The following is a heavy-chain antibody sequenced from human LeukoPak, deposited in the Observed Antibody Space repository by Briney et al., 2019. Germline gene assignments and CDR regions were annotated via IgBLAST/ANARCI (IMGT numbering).Heavy chain of an antibody. CDR1: GGSISSSNW. D-gene: IGHD6-13*01. V-gene: IGHV4-4*02. CDR2: IYHSGST. Sequence: SETLSLTCAVSGGSISSSNWWSWVRQPPGKGLEWIGEIYHSGSTNYNPSLKSRVTISVDKSKNQFSLKLSSVTAADTAVYYCARDHRIAAAGYYFDYWGQGTLVTVSS. J-gene: IGHJ4*02. CDR3: ARDHRIAAAGYYFDY.